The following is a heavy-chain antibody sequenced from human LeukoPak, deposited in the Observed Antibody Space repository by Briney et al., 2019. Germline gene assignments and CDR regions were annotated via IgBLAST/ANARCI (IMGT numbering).Heavy chain of an antibody. J-gene: IGHJ4*02. CDR1: GFTFSSYG. V-gene: IGHV3-30*02. CDR2: IRDDGNKK. D-gene: IGHD1-1*01. CDR3: ARAPGYGAAYYFDY. Sequence: GGSLRLSCAASGFTFSSYGMHWVRQAPGKGLEWVAFIRDDGNKKYYADSVKGRFTISRDNSKNTLYLQMNSRRAEDTAVYYCARAPGYGAAYYFDYWGQGTLVTVSS.